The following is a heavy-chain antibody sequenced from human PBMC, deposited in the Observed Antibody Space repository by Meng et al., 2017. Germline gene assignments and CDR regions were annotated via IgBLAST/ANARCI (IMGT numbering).Heavy chain of an antibody. V-gene: IGHV1-2*02. Sequence: GESLKISCAASGYTFTGYYMHWVRQAPGQGLEWMGWINPNSGGTNYAQKFQGRVTMTRDTSISTAYMELSRLRSDDTAVYYCARDKVVRGGYYYYCMDVWGQGTMVTVAS. CDR3: ARDKVVRGGYYYYCMDV. CDR1: GYTFTGYY. CDR2: INPNSGGT. J-gene: IGHJ6*02. D-gene: IGHD3-10*01.